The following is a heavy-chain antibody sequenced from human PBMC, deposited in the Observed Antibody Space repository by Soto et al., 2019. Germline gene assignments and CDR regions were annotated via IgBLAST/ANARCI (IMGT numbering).Heavy chain of an antibody. J-gene: IGHJ6*02. CDR3: AIVCLYSTNGVCPSYGMDV. CDR1: GGTFIRDA. Sequence: WASVTVSCPASGGTFIRDAISWVRQAPGHGLEWMGGIIPIFGTANYAQKFQGRVTITADESTSTAYMELSSLRSEDTAVYYCAIVCLYSTNGVCPSYGMDVWGQGTTVTVSS. CDR2: IIPIFGTA. D-gene: IGHD2-8*01. V-gene: IGHV1-69*13.